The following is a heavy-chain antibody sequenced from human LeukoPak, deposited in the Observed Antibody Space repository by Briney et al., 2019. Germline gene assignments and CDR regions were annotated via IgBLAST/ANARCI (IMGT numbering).Heavy chain of an antibody. D-gene: IGHD3-10*01. Sequence: PSETLSLTCAVYGGSFSGYYWSWIRQPPGKELEWIGEINHSGSTNYNPSIKSRVTISVDTSKNQFSLKLSSVTAADTAVYYCARRTYYGSGSYYNSPFDYWGQGTLVTVSS. V-gene: IGHV4-34*01. J-gene: IGHJ4*02. CDR3: ARRTYYGSGSYYNSPFDY. CDR1: GGSFSGYY. CDR2: INHSGST.